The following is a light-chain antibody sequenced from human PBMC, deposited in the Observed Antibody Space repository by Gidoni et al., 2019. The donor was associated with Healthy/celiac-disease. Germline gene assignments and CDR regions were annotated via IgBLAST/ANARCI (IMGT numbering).Light chain of an antibody. CDR1: TGAVTSGYY. V-gene: IGLV7-43*01. Sequence: QTVVTQEPSLTVSPGGTVTLTCASSTGAVTSGYYPNWFQQKPGQAPRALIYSTSNKHPCTPARFSGSLLGGKAALTLSGVQPEDEAEYYCLLYYGGAQLWLFGGGTKLTVL. J-gene: IGLJ3*02. CDR3: LLYYGGAQLWL. CDR2: STS.